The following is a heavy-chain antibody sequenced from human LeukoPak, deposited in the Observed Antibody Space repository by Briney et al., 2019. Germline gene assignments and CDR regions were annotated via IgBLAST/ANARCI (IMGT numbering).Heavy chain of an antibody. Sequence: PSETLSLTCTVSGGSTSSYYWTWIRQPPGKGLEWIGRIYYSGSTNYNPSLKSRVTISVDTSKNQFSLKLSSVTAADTAVYYCASHVYGSSWYYFDYWGQGTLVTVSS. V-gene: IGHV4-59*08. CDR2: IYYSGST. J-gene: IGHJ4*02. CDR3: ASHVYGSSWYYFDY. CDR1: GGSTSSYY. D-gene: IGHD6-13*01.